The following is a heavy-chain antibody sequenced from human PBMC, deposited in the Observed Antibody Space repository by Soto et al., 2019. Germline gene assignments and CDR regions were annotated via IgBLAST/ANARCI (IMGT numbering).Heavy chain of an antibody. Sequence: QITLKESGPTMVKPTQSLTLTCTFSGFSLSTSGAGVGWIRPPPGKALEWLELIYWVYEKRYSPFLKSRLTLTKYTSKNHVVLTITNMDPVDTATYYCSHSGGRGAGMAVWGQGTTVTVSS. J-gene: IGHJ6*02. CDR1: GFSLSTSGAG. CDR3: SHSGGRGAGMAV. CDR2: IYWVYEK. V-gene: IGHV2-5*02. D-gene: IGHD2-15*01.